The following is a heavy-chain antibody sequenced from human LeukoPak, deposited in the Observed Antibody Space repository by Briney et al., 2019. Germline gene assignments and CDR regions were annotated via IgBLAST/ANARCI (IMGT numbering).Heavy chain of an antibody. CDR1: GFTFGDYA. CDR2: IRSKAYGGTT. J-gene: IGHJ4*02. CDR3: TRSTPYYYDSSGYYQNFVY. D-gene: IGHD3-22*01. Sequence: GGSLRLSCTGSGFTFGDYAMSWVRQAPGKGLEWVGFIRSKAYGGTTEYAASVKGRFTISRDDSKSIAYLQMNSLKTEDTAVYYCTRSTPYYYDSSGYYQNFVYWGQGTLITVSS. V-gene: IGHV3-49*04.